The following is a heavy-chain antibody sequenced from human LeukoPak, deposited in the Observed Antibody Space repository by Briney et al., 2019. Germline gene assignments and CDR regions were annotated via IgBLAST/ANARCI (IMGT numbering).Heavy chain of an antibody. CDR1: GGSFSGYY. J-gene: IGHJ4*02. CDR2: INHSGST. CDR3: ARRPPVDNVDDY. Sequence: PSETLSLTCAVYGGSFSGYYWSWIRQPPGKGLEWIGEINHSGSTNYNPSLKSRVTISVDTSKNQFSLKLSSVTAADTAVYYCARRPPVDNVDDYWGQGTLVTVSS. D-gene: IGHD6-19*01. V-gene: IGHV4-34*01.